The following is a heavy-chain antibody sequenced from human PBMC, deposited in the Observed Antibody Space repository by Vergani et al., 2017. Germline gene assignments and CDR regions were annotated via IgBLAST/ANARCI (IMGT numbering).Heavy chain of an antibody. D-gene: IGHD2-2*01. Sequence: EVQLVESGGGLVQPGGSLRLSCAASGFTFSSYAMSWVRQAPGKGLEWVSAISGSGGSTYYADSVKGRFTISRDNSKNTLYLQMNSRRAEDTAVYYCARADETIGYCSSTSFPLLDYWGQGTLVTVSS. CDR1: GFTFSSYA. V-gene: IGHV3-23*04. CDR2: ISGSGGST. CDR3: ARADETIGYCSSTSFPLLDY. J-gene: IGHJ4*02.